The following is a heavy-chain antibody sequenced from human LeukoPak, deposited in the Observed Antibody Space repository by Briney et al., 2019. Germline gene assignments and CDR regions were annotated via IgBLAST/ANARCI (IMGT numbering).Heavy chain of an antibody. J-gene: IGHJ4*02. CDR2: INHSGST. CDR1: GGSLSGSE. V-gene: IGHV4-34*01. CDR3: ARRQATLWPPSY. Sequence: PSETLSPTYAVYGGSLSGSESRWIRQHPGKGRGWIGEINHSGSTYYNPSLKSRVTISVDTSKNQFSLKLSSVTAADTAVYYCARRQATLWPPSYWGQGTLVTVSS.